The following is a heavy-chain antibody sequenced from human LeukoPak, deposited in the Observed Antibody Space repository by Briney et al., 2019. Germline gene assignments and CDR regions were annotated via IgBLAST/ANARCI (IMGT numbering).Heavy chain of an antibody. CDR1: GFTFSSYA. D-gene: IGHD6-13*01. CDR3: ATGYSSSWYRVY. Sequence: SGGSLRLSCAASGFTFSSYAMSWVRQAPGKGLEWVSAISGSGGSTYYADSVKGRFTISRDNSKNTLYLQMNSLRAEDTAVYYCATGYSSSWYRVYWGQGTLVTVSS. CDR2: ISGSGGST. V-gene: IGHV3-23*01. J-gene: IGHJ4*02.